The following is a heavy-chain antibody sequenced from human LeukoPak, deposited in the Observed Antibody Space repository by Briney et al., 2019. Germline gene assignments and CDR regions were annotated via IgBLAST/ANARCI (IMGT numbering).Heavy chain of an antibody. V-gene: IGHV3-23*01. J-gene: IGHJ6*02. Sequence: GGSLRLSCAASGFTFSSYAMSWVRQAPGKGLEWVSAISGSGGSTYYADSVKGRFTISRDNSKSTLYLQMNSLRAEDTAVYYCAKDQGYGDYEMDYYGMDVWGQGTTVTVSS. CDR1: GFTFSSYA. D-gene: IGHD4-17*01. CDR3: AKDQGYGDYEMDYYGMDV. CDR2: ISGSGGST.